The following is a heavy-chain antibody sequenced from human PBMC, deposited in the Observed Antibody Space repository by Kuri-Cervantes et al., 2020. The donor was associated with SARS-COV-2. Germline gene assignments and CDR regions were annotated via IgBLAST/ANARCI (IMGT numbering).Heavy chain of an antibody. CDR1: GFTFSSYS. J-gene: IGHJ6*02. CDR3: ARGYCSSTSCPPYYYYGMDV. V-gene: IGHV3-48*02. Sequence: GGSLRLSCAASGFTFSSYSMNWVRQAPGKGLEWVSYISSSSGTIYYADSVKGRFTISRDNAKNSLYLQMNSLRDEDTAVYYCARGYCSSTSCPPYYYYGMDVWGQGITVTVSS. CDR2: ISSSSGTI. D-gene: IGHD2-2*01.